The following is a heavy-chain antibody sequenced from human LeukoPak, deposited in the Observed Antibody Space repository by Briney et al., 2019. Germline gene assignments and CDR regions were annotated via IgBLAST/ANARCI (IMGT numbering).Heavy chain of an antibody. CDR3: ARRFWYAFDI. Sequence: GGSLRLSCAASGFTFSDYYMSWIRQAPGKGLEWVSYISSSSSYTNYADSVKGRFTISRDNAKNSLYLQMTSLRAEGTAVYYRARRFWYAFDIWGQGTMVTVSS. CDR2: ISSSSSYT. J-gene: IGHJ3*02. CDR1: GFTFSDYY. D-gene: IGHD3-3*01. V-gene: IGHV3-11*03.